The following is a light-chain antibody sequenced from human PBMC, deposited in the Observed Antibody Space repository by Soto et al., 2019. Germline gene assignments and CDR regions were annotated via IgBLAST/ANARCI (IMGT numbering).Light chain of an antibody. J-gene: IGLJ3*02. V-gene: IGLV1-51*01. Sequence: QSVLTQPPSVSAAPGQKVTISCSGSSSNIGNNYVSWYQHLPGTAPKLLIYDNNKRPSGIPDRFSGSNSGTSATLGITGLQTGDEADYYCGTWDTSLSAGVFGGGTKVTVL. CDR1: SSNIGNNY. CDR2: DNN. CDR3: GTWDTSLSAGV.